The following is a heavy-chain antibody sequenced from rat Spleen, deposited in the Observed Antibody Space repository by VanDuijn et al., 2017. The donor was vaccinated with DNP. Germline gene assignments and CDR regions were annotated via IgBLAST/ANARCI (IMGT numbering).Heavy chain of an antibody. CDR1: GFTFSAYY. CDR2: IGSDGYAP. V-gene: IGHV5-22*01. J-gene: IGHJ2*01. Sequence: EVQLVESGGDLVQPGRSLKLSCAASGFTFSAYYMAWVRQAPTKGLEWVAYIGSDGYAPYYTDSVKGRFAISRDNAKSTLYLQMNSLRSEDMATYYCVRWNSGHFDYWGQGVMVTVSS. D-gene: IGHD4-3*01. CDR3: VRWNSGHFDY.